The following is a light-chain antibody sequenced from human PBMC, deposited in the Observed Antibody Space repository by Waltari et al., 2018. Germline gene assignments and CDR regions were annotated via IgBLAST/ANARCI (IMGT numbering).Light chain of an antibody. J-gene: IGKJ4*01. Sequence: DIVMTQSPDSLAVSLGERATVNCNSSQSVFYSSNNKDYLAWYQQKPGQPPKLLISWASTRVSGVPARFSGSGSGTDFTLTISSLQAEDVAVYYCHQYYITPLTFGGGTKVEIK. CDR1: QSVFYSSNNKDY. CDR3: HQYYITPLT. V-gene: IGKV4-1*01. CDR2: WAS.